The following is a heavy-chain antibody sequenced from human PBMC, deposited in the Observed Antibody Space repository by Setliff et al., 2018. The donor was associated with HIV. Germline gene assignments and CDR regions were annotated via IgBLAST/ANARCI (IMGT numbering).Heavy chain of an antibody. CDR3: ARSTYYFDSSGYKYNWFDP. D-gene: IGHD3-22*01. Sequence: PSETLSLTCAVSGYSISSSSYYWGWTRQPPGKGLEWIGYIYYSGSTYYNPSFKRRLSISVDTSKNQFSLKLSSVTAADTAVYYCARSTYYFDSSGYKYNWFDPWGQGTRVTVSS. CDR2: IYYSGST. V-gene: IGHV4-31*11. CDR1: GYSISSSSYY. J-gene: IGHJ5*02.